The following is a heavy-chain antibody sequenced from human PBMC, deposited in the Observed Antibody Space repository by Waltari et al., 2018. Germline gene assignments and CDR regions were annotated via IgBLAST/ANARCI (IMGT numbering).Heavy chain of an antibody. J-gene: IGHJ6*02. D-gene: IGHD3-10*01. V-gene: IGHV1-24*01. CDR3: ATAIVQGVSRGYYYYGMDV. CDR1: GYTLTELS. CDR2: FDPEDGET. Sequence: QVQLVQSGAEVKKPGASVKVSCKVSGYTLTELSMHWVRQAPGKGLEWMGGFDPEDGETMKEKKFKGSVTMTEDTSTDTAYMELSSLRSEDTAVYYCATAIVQGVSRGYYYYGMDVWGQGTTVTVSS.